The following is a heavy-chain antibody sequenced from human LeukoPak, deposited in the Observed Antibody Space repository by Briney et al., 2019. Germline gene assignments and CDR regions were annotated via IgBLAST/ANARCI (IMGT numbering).Heavy chain of an antibody. J-gene: IGHJ4*02. CDR1: GFTFSSYA. D-gene: IGHD3-22*01. Sequence: GGSLRLSCAASGFTFSSYAMNWVRQAPGKGLEWVSGISGSDGSTYYADSVKGRFTISRDNSKNTLYLQMNSLRAEDTAVYYCAKPPRGDFFDSSGYYSTYWGQGTLVTVSS. CDR2: ISGSDGST. CDR3: AKPPRGDFFDSSGYYSTY. V-gene: IGHV3-23*01.